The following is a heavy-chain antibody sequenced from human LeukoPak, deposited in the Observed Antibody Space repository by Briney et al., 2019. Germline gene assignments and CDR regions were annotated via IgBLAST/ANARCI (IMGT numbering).Heavy chain of an antibody. Sequence: SETLSLTCTVSGGSISSYYWSWIRQPPGKGLEWIGYIYYSGSTNYNPSLKSRVTISVDTSKNQFSLKLSSVTAADTAVYYCARVGNLYDSSGDYYYGMDVWGQGTTVTVSS. CDR2: IYYSGST. CDR3: ARVGNLYDSSGDYYYGMDV. J-gene: IGHJ6*02. D-gene: IGHD3-22*01. V-gene: IGHV4-59*01. CDR1: GGSISSYY.